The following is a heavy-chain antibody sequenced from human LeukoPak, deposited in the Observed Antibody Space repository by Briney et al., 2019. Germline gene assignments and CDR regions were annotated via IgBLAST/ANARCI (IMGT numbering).Heavy chain of an antibody. Sequence: ETLPLTCAVYGGSFSGYYWSWIRQPPGKGLEWIGEINHSGSTNYNPSLKSRVTISVDTSKNQFSLKLSSVTAADTAVYYCARPRSIAARGGWFDPWGRGTLVTVSS. V-gene: IGHV4-34*01. J-gene: IGHJ5*02. D-gene: IGHD6-6*01. CDR2: INHSGST. CDR1: GGSFSGYY. CDR3: ARPRSIAARGGWFDP.